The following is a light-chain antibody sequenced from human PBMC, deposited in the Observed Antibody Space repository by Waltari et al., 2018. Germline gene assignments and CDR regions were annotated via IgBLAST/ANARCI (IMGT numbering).Light chain of an antibody. CDR3: GTWDTSLSALI. Sequence: QSVLTQPPSVSAAPGQKVTISCSGSSSNIGNDYVSWYQQLPGPAPKLFIYENNKRPSGIPDRFSGSKAGTSATLGSTGLQTGDEADYYCGTWDTSLSALIFGGGTKLTVL. CDR2: ENN. V-gene: IGLV1-51*02. J-gene: IGLJ2*01. CDR1: SSNIGNDY.